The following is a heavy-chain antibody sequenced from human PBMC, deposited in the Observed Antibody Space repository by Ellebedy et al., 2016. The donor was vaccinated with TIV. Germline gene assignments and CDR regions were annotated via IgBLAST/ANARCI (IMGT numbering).Heavy chain of an antibody. CDR1: GYTFTGYY. CDR3: ARGWYWPFRQSKTAFDI. J-gene: IGHJ3*02. CDR2: INPNSGGT. D-gene: IGHD6-13*01. Sequence: ASVKVSXXASGYTFTGYYMHWVRQAPGQGLEWMGWINPNSGGTNYAQKFQGWVTMTRDTSISTAYMELSRLRSDDTAVYYCARGWYWPFRQSKTAFDIWGQGTMVTVSS. V-gene: IGHV1-2*04.